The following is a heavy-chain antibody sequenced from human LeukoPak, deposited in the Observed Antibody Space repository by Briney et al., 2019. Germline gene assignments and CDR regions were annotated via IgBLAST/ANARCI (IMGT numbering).Heavy chain of an antibody. J-gene: IGHJ4*02. CDR2: ISSSSSYI. Sequence: GGSLRLSCAASEFTFSSYSMNWVRQAPGKGLEWVSSISSSSSYIYYADSVKGRFTISRDNAKNSLYLQMNSLRAEDTAVYYCARDPGSGYDPHTDYWGQGTLVTVSS. D-gene: IGHD5-12*01. CDR1: EFTFSSYS. V-gene: IGHV3-21*01. CDR3: ARDPGSGYDPHTDY.